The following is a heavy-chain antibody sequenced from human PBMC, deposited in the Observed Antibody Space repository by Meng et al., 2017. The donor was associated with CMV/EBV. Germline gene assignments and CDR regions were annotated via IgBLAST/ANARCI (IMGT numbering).Heavy chain of an antibody. CDR3: ARDSGVELGYCSSTSCYLGY. V-gene: IGHV1-2*02. CDR1: GYTFTGYY. J-gene: IGHJ4*02. CDR2: INPNSGGT. D-gene: IGHD2-2*01. Sequence: ASVKVSCKASGYTFTGYYMHWVRQAPGQGLEWMGWINPNSGGTNYAQKFQGRVTMTRDTSISTAYMELSRLRSDDTAVYYCARDSGVELGYCSSTSCYLGYWGQGTLVTVSS.